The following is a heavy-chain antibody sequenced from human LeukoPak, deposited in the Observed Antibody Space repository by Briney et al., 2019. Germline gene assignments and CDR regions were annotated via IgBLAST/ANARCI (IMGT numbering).Heavy chain of an antibody. V-gene: IGHV3-7*01. Sequence: GGSLRLSCSASGFTFSTYWMSWVRQAPGKGLEWVANMRRDGNEIYYLDSVRGRFTISRDNAKNSLYLQMNSLRAEDTAVYYCATLCWGNQLAGFDSWGQGTLVTVSS. CDR1: GFTFSTYW. CDR2: MRRDGNEI. CDR3: ATLCWGNQLAGFDS. J-gene: IGHJ4*02. D-gene: IGHD3-10*02.